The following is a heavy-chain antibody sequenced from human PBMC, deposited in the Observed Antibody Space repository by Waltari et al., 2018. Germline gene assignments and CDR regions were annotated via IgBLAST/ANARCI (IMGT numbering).Heavy chain of an antibody. CDR3: AKDFEGYYDSSGYFDY. Sequence: QVQLVESGGGVVQPGRSLRLPCAASGFTFSSYGIHWGRRAPGKGLAWVAVISYDGSNKYYADSVKGRFTISRDNSKNTLYLQMNSLRAEDTAVYYCAKDFEGYYDSSGYFDYWGQGTLVTVSS. CDR1: GFTFSSYG. J-gene: IGHJ4*02. CDR2: ISYDGSNK. V-gene: IGHV3-30*18. D-gene: IGHD3-22*01.